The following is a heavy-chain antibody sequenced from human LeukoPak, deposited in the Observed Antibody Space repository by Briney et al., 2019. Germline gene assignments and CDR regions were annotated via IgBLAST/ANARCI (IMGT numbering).Heavy chain of an antibody. Sequence: GGSLRLSCAASGFTFSDYYMSWIRQAPGKGLDWVSYISSSSSYTNYADSVGGRFTISRDNAKNSLYLQMNSLRAEDTAVYYCARGFRGVIPARGGDAFDIWGQGTMVTVSS. CDR2: ISSSSSYT. V-gene: IGHV3-11*05. CDR3: ARGFRGVIPARGGDAFDI. D-gene: IGHD3-10*01. J-gene: IGHJ3*02. CDR1: GFTFSDYY.